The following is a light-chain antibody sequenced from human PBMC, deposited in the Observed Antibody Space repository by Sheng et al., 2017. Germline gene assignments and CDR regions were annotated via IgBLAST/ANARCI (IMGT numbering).Light chain of an antibody. J-gene: IGLJ3*02. V-gene: IGLV2-14*03. Sequence: QSALTQPASVSGSPGQSITISCTGTSNDVGGYNYVSWYQQHPGKAPKLMIYDVSNRPSGVSNRFSGSKSGNTASLTVSGLQADDEADYYCQSHDSSLSGWVFGGGTKLTVL. CDR1: SNDVGGYNY. CDR2: DVS. CDR3: QSHDSSLSGWV.